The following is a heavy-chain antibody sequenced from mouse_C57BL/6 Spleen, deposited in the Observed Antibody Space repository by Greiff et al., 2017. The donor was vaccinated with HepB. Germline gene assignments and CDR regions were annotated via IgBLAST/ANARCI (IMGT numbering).Heavy chain of an antibody. V-gene: IGHV1-50*01. CDR3: ARDDYHFDY. J-gene: IGHJ2*01. D-gene: IGHD2-4*01. CDR1: SYTFTSYW. CDR2: IDPSDSYT. Sequence: QVQLKQPGAELVKPGASVKLSCKASSYTFTSYWMQWVKQRPGQGLEWIGEIDPSDSYTNYNQKFKGKATLTVDTSSSTAYMQLSSLTSEDSAVYYCARDDYHFDYWGQGTTLTVSS.